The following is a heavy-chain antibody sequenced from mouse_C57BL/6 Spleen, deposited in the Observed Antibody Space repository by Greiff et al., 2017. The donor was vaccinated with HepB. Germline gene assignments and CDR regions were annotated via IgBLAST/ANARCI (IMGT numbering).Heavy chain of an antibody. CDR1: GYTFTDYY. CDR3: ARTILRHFDY. Sequence: EVQLQQSGPELVKPGASVKISCKASGYTFTDYYMNWVKQSHGKSLEWIGDINPNNGGTSYNQKFKGKATLTVDKSSSTAYMELRSLTSEDSAVYYCARTILRHFDYWGQGTTRTVSS. J-gene: IGHJ2*01. CDR2: INPNNGGT. D-gene: IGHD1-1*01. V-gene: IGHV1-26*01.